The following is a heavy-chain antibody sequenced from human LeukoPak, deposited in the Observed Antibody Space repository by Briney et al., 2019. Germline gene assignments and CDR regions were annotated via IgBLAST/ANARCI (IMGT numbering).Heavy chain of an antibody. CDR2: IYTSGST. CDR1: GGSISSYY. D-gene: IGHD3-22*01. Sequence: SETLSLTCTVSGGSISSYYWSWIRQPAGEGLEWIGRIYTSGSTNYNPSLKSRVTMSVDTSKNQFYLKLSSVTAADTAVYYCARELYYYDSSGFDYWGQGTLVTVSS. J-gene: IGHJ4*02. V-gene: IGHV4-4*07. CDR3: ARELYYYDSSGFDY.